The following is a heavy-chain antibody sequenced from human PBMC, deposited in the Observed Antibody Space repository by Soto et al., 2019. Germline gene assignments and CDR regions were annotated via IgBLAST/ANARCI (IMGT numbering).Heavy chain of an antibody. D-gene: IGHD6-6*01. J-gene: IGHJ6*02. Sequence: SETLSLTCTVSGGSISSYYWSWIRQPPGKGLEWMGYIYYSGSTNYNPALKSRVTISVDTSKNQFSLKLSTMTAADTAAYYCARDQRIAARVPHYYYYGMDVWGQGTTVTVSS. CDR1: GGSISSYY. V-gene: IGHV4-59*01. CDR3: ARDQRIAARVPHYYYYGMDV. CDR2: IYYSGST.